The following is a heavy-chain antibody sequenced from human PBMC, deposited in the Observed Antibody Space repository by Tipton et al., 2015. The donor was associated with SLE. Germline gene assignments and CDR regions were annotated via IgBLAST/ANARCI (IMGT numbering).Heavy chain of an antibody. D-gene: IGHD1-20*01. CDR2: IIPIFGTA. CDR1: GGTFSSYA. V-gene: IGHV1-69*13. Sequence: QSGTEVKKPGSSVKVSCKASGGTFSSYAISWVRQAPGQGLEWMGRIIPIFGTANYAQKFQGRVTITADESTSTAYMELRSLRFDDTAVYYCARVNNWIYYFDYWGQGTLVTVSS. J-gene: IGHJ4*02. CDR3: ARVNNWIYYFDY.